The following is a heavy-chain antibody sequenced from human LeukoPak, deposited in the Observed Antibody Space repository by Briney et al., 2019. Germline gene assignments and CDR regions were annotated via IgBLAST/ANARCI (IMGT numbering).Heavy chain of an antibody. V-gene: IGHV1-69*04. CDR3: APGRRPEPPFDN. CDR1: GGTFSSYA. J-gene: IGHJ4*02. D-gene: IGHD1-14*01. CDR2: IIPIFGIA. Sequence: EASVKVSCKASGGTFSSYAISWVRQAPGQGLEWMGRIIPIFGIANYAQKFQGRVTITADKSTSTAYMELSSLRSEDTAVYYCAPGRRPEPPFDNGGKEPLVTVS.